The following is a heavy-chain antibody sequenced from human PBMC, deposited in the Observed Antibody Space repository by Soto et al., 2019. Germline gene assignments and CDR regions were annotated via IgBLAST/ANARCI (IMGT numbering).Heavy chain of an antibody. V-gene: IGHV3-66*01. Sequence: GGSLRLSCADSGFSVSSNDMSWVRQAPGKGLECVSIIYSADNTFYVDSVKGRFIISRDNSKNTVYLQMNSLRADDTAVYYCARGSLYWGQGTLVTVSS. CDR3: ARGSLY. CDR2: IYSADNT. CDR1: GFSVSSND. J-gene: IGHJ4*01.